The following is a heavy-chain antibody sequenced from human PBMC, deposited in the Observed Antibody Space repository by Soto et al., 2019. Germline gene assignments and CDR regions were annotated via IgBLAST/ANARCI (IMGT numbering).Heavy chain of an antibody. CDR1: GFTFSSSG. CDR3: ANHGGFDF. V-gene: IGHV3-23*01. D-gene: IGHD4-17*01. J-gene: IGHJ3*01. Sequence: EGQLLQSGGGLVQPGESLRLSCAASGFTFSSSGMSWVRQARGKGLEWVSSISIRGDYRYYADSVKGRFTISRDNSKNTLYLQMSSLTAEDTALYYCANHGGFDFWGQGTMVAVSS. CDR2: ISIRGDYR.